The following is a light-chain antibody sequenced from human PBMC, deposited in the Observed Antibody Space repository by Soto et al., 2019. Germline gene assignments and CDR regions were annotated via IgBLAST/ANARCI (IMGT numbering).Light chain of an antibody. CDR3: QHYDHLPIN. CDR2: DAS. J-gene: IGKJ5*01. V-gene: IGKV1-33*01. Sequence: DIQTTQSPSSLSASVGDRVTITCQASQDITNYLNWYQQKPGRAPRLLLYDASSLETGVPSRFSGSGSGTDFTLTISSLQPEDVATHYCQHYDHLPINFGQGTRLEIK. CDR1: QDITNY.